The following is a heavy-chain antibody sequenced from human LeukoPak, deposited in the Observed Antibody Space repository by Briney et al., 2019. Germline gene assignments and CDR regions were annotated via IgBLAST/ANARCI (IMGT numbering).Heavy chain of an antibody. D-gene: IGHD3-16*01. Sequence: GSLRLSCAASGFTFSSYSMNWVRRAPGKGLEWVSSISSSSSYIYYADSVKGRFTISRDNAKNSLYLQMNSLRAEDTAVYYCARDTKGGVSGRRYGMDVWGKGTTVTVSS. CDR1: GFTFSSYS. CDR2: ISSSSSYI. J-gene: IGHJ6*04. V-gene: IGHV3-21*01. CDR3: ARDTKGGVSGRRYGMDV.